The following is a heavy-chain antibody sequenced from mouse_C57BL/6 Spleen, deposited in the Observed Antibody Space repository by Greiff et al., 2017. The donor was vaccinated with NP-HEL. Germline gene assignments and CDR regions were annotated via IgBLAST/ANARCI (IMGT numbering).Heavy chain of an antibody. CDR2: IDPETGGT. CDR1: GYTFTDYE. V-gene: IGHV1-15*01. D-gene: IGHD1-1*01. CDR3: TRYYYGSSSGAMDY. Sequence: VKLQQSGAELVRPGASVTLSCKASGYTFTDYEMHWVKQTPVHGLEWIGAIDPETGGTAYNQKFKGKAILTADKSSSTAYMELRSLTSEDSAVYYCTRYYYGSSSGAMDYWGQGTSVTVSS. J-gene: IGHJ4*01.